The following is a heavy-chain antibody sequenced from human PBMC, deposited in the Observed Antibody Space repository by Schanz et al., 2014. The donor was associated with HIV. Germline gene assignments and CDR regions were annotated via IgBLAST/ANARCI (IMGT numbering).Heavy chain of an antibody. V-gene: IGHV3-30-3*01. CDR3: AKDQRGDPLYYYYGMDV. Sequence: QVQLVESGGGVVQPGRSLRLSCAASGFTFSSYAMHWVRQAPGKGLEWVAVISYDGSNKYYADSVKGRFTISRDNSKNTLYLEMNSLRPEDTAVYYCAKDQRGDPLYYYYGMDVWGQGTTVTVSS. D-gene: IGHD2-21*02. CDR2: ISYDGSNK. J-gene: IGHJ6*02. CDR1: GFTFSSYA.